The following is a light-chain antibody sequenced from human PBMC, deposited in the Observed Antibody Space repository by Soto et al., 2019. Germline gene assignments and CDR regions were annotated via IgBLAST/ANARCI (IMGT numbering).Light chain of an antibody. J-gene: IGKJ4*01. V-gene: IGKV1-27*01. CDR1: QGIKNY. CDR3: QRYYNAPFT. Sequence: DIQVTQHRSSLSASVGDRVTITCLASQGIKNYLAWYQQKPGETPKLLIYAASTLESGIPPRFSGSGSGTDFTLTINNLQPEDVATYYCQRYYNAPFTFGGGTKVDIK. CDR2: AAS.